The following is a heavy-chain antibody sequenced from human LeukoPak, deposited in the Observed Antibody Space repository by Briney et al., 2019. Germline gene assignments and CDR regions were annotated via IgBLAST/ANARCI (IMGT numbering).Heavy chain of an antibody. CDR3: ARDHYRYCSGGSCYPSY. CDR1: GYTFTGYY. CDR2: IIPIFGTA. D-gene: IGHD2-15*01. V-gene: IGHV1-69*06. J-gene: IGHJ4*02. Sequence: VASVKVSCKASGYTFTGYYMHWVRQAPGQGLEWMGGIIPIFGTANYAQKFQGRVTITADKSTSTAYMELSSLRSEDTAVYYCARDHYRYCSGGSCYPSYWGQGTLVTVSS.